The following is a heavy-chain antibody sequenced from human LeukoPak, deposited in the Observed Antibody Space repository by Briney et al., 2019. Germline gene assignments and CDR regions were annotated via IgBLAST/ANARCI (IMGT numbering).Heavy chain of an antibody. D-gene: IGHD1/OR15-1a*01. CDR2: TYHRSKWYN. CDR3: ATDNSGNWEQVSAWWFDP. CDR1: GDSVSSNSAA. Sequence: SPTLSLTFAISGDSVSSNSAAWNWLRQSPSRGLEWLGSTYHRSKWYNDYAVSVKSRITINPDTSKNQFSLKLSSVTAADTAVYYCATDNSGNWEQVSAWWFDPWGQGTLVTVSS. J-gene: IGHJ5*02. V-gene: IGHV6-1*01.